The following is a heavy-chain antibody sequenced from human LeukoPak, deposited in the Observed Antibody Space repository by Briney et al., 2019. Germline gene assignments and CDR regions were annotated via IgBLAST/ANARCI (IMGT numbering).Heavy chain of an antibody. D-gene: IGHD3-10*01. CDR1: GGSISSSSYY. CDR3: ARSLYYYGSDSFDI. CDR2: IYYSGST. Sequence: SETLSLTCTVSGGSISSSSYYWGWIRQPQGKGLEWIGSIYYSGSTYYNPSLKSRVTISVDTSKNQFSLKLSSVTAADTAVYYCARSLYYYGSDSFDIWGQGTMVTVSS. J-gene: IGHJ3*02. V-gene: IGHV4-39*07.